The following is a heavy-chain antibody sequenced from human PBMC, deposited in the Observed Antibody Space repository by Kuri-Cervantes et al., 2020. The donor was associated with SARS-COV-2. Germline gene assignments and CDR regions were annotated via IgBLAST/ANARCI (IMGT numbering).Heavy chain of an antibody. CDR2: VRGKANNYAT. CDR1: GFLFSASA. Sequence: GGSLRLSCEVSGFLFSASAIHWVRQGSGKGLEWVGRVRGKANNYATAYAASVKGRFTISRDDSKNMAYLQMSSLKTEDTAVYYCTTQITIFGVVIRGDYWGQGTLVTVSS. V-gene: IGHV3-73*01. J-gene: IGHJ4*02. D-gene: IGHD3-3*01. CDR3: TTQITIFGVVIRGDY.